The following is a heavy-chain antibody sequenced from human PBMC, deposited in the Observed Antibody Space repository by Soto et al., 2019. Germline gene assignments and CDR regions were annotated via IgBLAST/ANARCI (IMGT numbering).Heavy chain of an antibody. V-gene: IGHV3-64*01. Sequence: PGGSLRLSCATSGFTFSTYAMHWVRQAPGKGLEYVSAISSNGRSTYYANSVKGRFTISRDNSKNTLYLQMDSLRAEDTALYYCARMDAFDIWGQGTMVTVSS. CDR1: GFTFSTYA. CDR3: ARMDAFDI. CDR2: ISSNGRST. J-gene: IGHJ3*02.